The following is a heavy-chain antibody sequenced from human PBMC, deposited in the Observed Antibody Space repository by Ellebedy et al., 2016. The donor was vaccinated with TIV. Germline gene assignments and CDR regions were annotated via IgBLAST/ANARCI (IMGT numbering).Heavy chain of an antibody. Sequence: GESLKISCAASGFTFSSYVMTWVRQAPGKGLEWVSTIVGSGDSTYYADSVKGRFTISRDNSKNTLHLQMNSLRAEDTAVYYCAGDRYCSGGRCYWADSWGQGTLVTVAS. CDR1: GFTFSSYV. V-gene: IGHV3-23*01. CDR3: AGDRYCSGGRCYWADS. J-gene: IGHJ4*02. D-gene: IGHD2-15*01. CDR2: IVGSGDST.